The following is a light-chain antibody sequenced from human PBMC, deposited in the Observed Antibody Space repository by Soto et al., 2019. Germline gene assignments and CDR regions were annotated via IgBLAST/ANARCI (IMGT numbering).Light chain of an antibody. V-gene: IGLV2-11*01. CDR1: HSDVGGYNY. Sequence: QSALTQPRSVSGSPGQSVTISCTGTHSDVGGYNYVSWYQHHPGTAPKLILYDVSTRPSGVPDRFSASKSGSTASLTISGLQAEDEADYYCCSYAGTYTWVFGGGTKVTVL. J-gene: IGLJ3*02. CDR2: DVS. CDR3: CSYAGTYTWV.